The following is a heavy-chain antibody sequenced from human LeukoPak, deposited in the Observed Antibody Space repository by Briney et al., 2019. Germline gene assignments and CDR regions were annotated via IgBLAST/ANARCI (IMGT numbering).Heavy chain of an antibody. CDR3: ARSVYYYYYMDV. J-gene: IGHJ6*02. V-gene: IGHV5-10-1*01. CDR2: IDPSDSYT. Sequence: PGESLRISCKGSGYSFTNYWINWVRHMPGKGLEWMGRIDPSDSYTNYSPSFQGHVTISADKSISTVYLQWSSLKASDTAIYYCARSVYYYYYMDVWGQGTTVTVSS. CDR1: GYSFTNYW.